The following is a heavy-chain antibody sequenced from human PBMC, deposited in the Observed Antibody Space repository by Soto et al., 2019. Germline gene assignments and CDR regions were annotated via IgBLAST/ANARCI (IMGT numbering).Heavy chain of an antibody. D-gene: IGHD6-13*01. Sequence: SETLSLTCTVSGGSISSSSYYWGWIRQPPGKGLEWIGSIYYSGSTYYNPSLKSRVTISADASKNQFSLKLNSVTAADTAVYYCARHESIAAAPDAFDIWGQGTMVTVSS. CDR3: ARHESIAAAPDAFDI. CDR2: IYYSGST. J-gene: IGHJ3*02. V-gene: IGHV4-39*01. CDR1: GGSISSSSYY.